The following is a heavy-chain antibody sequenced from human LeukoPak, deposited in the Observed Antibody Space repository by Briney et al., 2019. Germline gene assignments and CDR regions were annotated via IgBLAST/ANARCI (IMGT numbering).Heavy chain of an antibody. J-gene: IGHJ3*02. V-gene: IGHV1-69*06. CDR2: IIPIFGTA. D-gene: IGHD3-10*01. Sequence: SVKVSCKASGGTFSSYAISWVRQAPGQGLEWMGGIIPIFGTANYAQKFQGRVTITADKSTSTAYMELSSLRSGDTAVYYCARKQSGMGAFDIWGQGTMVTVSS. CDR1: GGTFSSYA. CDR3: ARKQSGMGAFDI.